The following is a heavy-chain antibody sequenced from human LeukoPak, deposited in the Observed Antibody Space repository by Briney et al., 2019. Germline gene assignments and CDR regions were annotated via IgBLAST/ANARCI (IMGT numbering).Heavy chain of an antibody. CDR1: GGTFSSYA. CDR2: IIPIFGTA. V-gene: IGHV1-69*13. D-gene: IGHD3-16*02. CDR3: ARDQIRLGELSYFDY. J-gene: IGHJ4*02. Sequence: ASVKVSCKASGGTFSSYAISWMRQAPGQGLEWMGGIIPIFGTANYAQKFQGRVTITADESTSTAYMELSSLRSEDTAVYYCARDQIRLGELSYFDYWGQGTLVTVSS.